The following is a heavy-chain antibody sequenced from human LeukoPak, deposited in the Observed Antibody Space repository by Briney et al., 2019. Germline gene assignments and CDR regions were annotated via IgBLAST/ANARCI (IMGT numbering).Heavy chain of an antibody. D-gene: IGHD3-3*01. Sequence: GGSLRLSCAASGFTFSNYWMHWVRQAPGKGLEWVANIKQDGSENYYVDSVKGRFTISRDNAKNSLYLQMSSLRAEDTAVYYCARQGAIFGVAHGTWGQGTLVTVSS. V-gene: IGHV3-7*03. CDR3: ARQGAIFGVAHGT. CDR2: IKQDGSEN. CDR1: GFTFSNYW. J-gene: IGHJ5*02.